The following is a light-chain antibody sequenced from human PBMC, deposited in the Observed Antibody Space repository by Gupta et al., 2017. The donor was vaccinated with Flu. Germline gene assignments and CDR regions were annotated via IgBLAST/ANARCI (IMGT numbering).Light chain of an antibody. Sequence: QSVLTQPPSVSVTPGQRVTISCSGSTSHIGRNTVNWYQQLPGTAPQLLIYNDDHRSSGVPDRFAGSTSGTSASLAVSGLRSGDEGEYYCAAWDDSLGGLYVFGTGTKLSVL. V-gene: IGLV1-44*01. CDR3: AAWDDSLGGLYV. CDR2: NDD. J-gene: IGLJ1*01. CDR1: TSHIGRNT.